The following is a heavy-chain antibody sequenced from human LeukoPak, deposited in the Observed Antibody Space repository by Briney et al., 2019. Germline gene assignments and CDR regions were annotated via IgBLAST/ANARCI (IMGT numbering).Heavy chain of an antibody. Sequence: PGGSPRLSCAAFGFTFSNYWMNWVRQAPGKGLEWVAIIKLDGSVKYYVDSVKGRFSISRDNAKNSVYLQMNNLRAEDTAVYYCARAGTGLDYWGQGTLVTVSS. CDR2: IKLDGSVK. CDR3: ARAGTGLDY. D-gene: IGHD2-8*02. J-gene: IGHJ4*02. CDR1: GFTFSNYW. V-gene: IGHV3-7*01.